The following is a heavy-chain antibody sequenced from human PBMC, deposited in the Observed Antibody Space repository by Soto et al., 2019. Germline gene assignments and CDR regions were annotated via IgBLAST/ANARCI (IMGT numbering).Heavy chain of an antibody. CDR2: IDPSDSYT. D-gene: IGHD3-22*01. J-gene: IGHJ4*02. Sequence: GESLKISCKGSGYSFTSYWISWVRQMPGKGLEWMGRIDPSDSYTNYSPSFQGHVTISADKSISTAYLQWSSLKASDTAMYYCARHVLAPYYDSSLSRNDDWGQGTLVTVSS. CDR3: ARHVLAPYYDSSLSRNDD. CDR1: GYSFTSYW. V-gene: IGHV5-10-1*01.